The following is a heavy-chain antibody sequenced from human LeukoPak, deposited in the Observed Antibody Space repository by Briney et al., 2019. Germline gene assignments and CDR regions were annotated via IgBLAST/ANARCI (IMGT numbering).Heavy chain of an antibody. CDR1: GFTFSSHD. V-gene: IGHV3-48*03. CDR2: ISNSGSTI. J-gene: IGHJ4*02. Sequence: GGSLRLSCAASGFTFSSHDMNWVRQAPGKGLEWVSYISNSGSTISYADSVKGRFTTSRDNAENSLYLQMNSLRAEDTAVYYCAREGIADYWGQGTLVTVSS. D-gene: IGHD3-10*01. CDR3: AREGIADY.